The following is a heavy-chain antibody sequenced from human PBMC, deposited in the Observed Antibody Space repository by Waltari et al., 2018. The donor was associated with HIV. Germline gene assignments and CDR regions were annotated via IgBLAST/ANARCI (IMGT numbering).Heavy chain of an antibody. V-gene: IGHV2-5*01. D-gene: IGHD3-22*01. J-gene: IGHJ4*02. CDR2: IYWNDDK. Sequence: QITLKESGPTLVKPTQTLTLTCTFSGFSLSTSGVGVGWIRQPPGKALEWLALIYWNDDKRYSPTLKSSLTITKDTSKNQDVLTMTNMDPVDTATYYCARSSSTYYYDSSGYYYVPLFDYWGQGTLVTVSS. CDR3: ARSSSTYYYDSSGYYYVPLFDY. CDR1: GFSLSTSGVG.